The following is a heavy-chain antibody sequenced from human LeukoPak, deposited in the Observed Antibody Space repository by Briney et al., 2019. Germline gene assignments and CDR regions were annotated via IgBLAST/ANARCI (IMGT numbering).Heavy chain of an antibody. CDR2: ISGSGGST. Sequence: GGSLRLSCAASGFTFSSYAMSWVRQAPEKGLEWVSAISGSGGSTYYADSVKGRFTISRDNSKNTLYLQMNSLRAEDTAVYYCAKVVMEWLLRPGPTDYWGQGTLVTVSS. D-gene: IGHD5-12*01. CDR1: GFTFSSYA. J-gene: IGHJ4*02. CDR3: AKVVMEWLLRPGPTDY. V-gene: IGHV3-23*01.